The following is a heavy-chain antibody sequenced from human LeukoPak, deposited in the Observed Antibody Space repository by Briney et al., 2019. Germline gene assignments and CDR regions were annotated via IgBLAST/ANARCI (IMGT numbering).Heavy chain of an antibody. D-gene: IGHD5-18*01. Sequence: PGGSLRLSCAASGFTFSTCAMSWVRQAPGKGLEWVSGISGSGGSTHYAESVKGRCTISRDNSKNTLYMQMNSLRAEDTAVYYCAKRSDGYSGFDYWGQGTLVTLSS. J-gene: IGHJ4*02. V-gene: IGHV3-23*01. CDR2: ISGSGGST. CDR3: AKRSDGYSGFDY. CDR1: GFTFSTCA.